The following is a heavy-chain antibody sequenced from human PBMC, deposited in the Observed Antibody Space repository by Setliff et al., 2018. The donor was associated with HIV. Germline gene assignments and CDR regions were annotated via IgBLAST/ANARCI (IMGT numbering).Heavy chain of an antibody. V-gene: IGHV1-18*01. J-gene: IGHJ4*02. D-gene: IGHD6-13*01. Sequence: ASVKVSCKASGYSFSNYGISWVRQAPGQGLEWMGWISGYNRNTEYAQNLRGRVTVTKDTSTNTAYMELRNLRSDDTAVYYCARDKGIREAASLDYWGQGSLVTVSS. CDR1: GYSFSNYG. CDR3: ARDKGIREAASLDY. CDR2: ISGYNRNT.